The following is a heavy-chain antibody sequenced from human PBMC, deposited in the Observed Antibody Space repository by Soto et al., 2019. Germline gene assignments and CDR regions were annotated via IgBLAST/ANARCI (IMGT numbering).Heavy chain of an antibody. J-gene: IGHJ5*02. V-gene: IGHV4-30-2*01. Sequence: SETLSLPCAVFGGSISSGGYSWSWIRQPPGKGLEWIGYIYHSGSTYYNPSLKSRVTISVDRSKNQFSLKLSSVTAADTAVYYCARVPDRWGQGTLVTVS. D-gene: IGHD2-2*01. CDR2: IYHSGST. CDR3: ARVPDR. CDR1: GGSISSGGYS.